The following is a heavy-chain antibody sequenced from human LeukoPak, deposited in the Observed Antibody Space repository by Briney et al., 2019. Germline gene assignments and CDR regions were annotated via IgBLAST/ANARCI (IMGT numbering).Heavy chain of an antibody. D-gene: IGHD3-10*02. CDR3: AREDTMSNYDY. Sequence: GGSLRLSCAASGFTFDDYAMHWVRQAPGKGLKWVSGISWNSGSIGYADSVKGRFTISRDNAKNSLYLQMNSLRAEDTAVYYCAREDTMSNYDYWGQGTLVTVSS. CDR2: ISWNSGSI. J-gene: IGHJ4*02. CDR1: GFTFDDYA. V-gene: IGHV3-9*01.